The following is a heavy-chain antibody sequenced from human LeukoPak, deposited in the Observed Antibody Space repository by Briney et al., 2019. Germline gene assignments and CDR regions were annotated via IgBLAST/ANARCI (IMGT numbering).Heavy chain of an antibody. V-gene: IGHV3-13*01. D-gene: IGHD5-18*01. CDR1: GFTFSSYD. Sequence: GGSLRLSCDASGFTFSSYDMHWVRQATGKGLEWVSAIGTAGDTYYPGSVKGRFTISRENAKNSLYLQMNSLRAGDTAVYYCARGGSILDTAMAHFDYWGQGTLVTVSS. CDR3: ARGGSILDTAMAHFDY. CDR2: IGTAGDT. J-gene: IGHJ4*02.